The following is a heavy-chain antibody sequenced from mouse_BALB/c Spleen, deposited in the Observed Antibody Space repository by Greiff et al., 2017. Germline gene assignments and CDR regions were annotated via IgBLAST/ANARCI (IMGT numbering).Heavy chain of an antibody. V-gene: IGHV5-6*01. J-gene: IGHJ4*01. Sequence: EVKVVESGGDLVKPGGSLKLSCAASGFTFSSYGMSWVRQTPDKRLEWVATISSGGSYTYYPDSVKGRFTISRDNAKNTLYLQMSSLKSEDTAMYYCARLYGNYDSYAMDYWGQGTSVTVSS. CDR2: ISSGGSYT. CDR3: ARLYGNYDSYAMDY. D-gene: IGHD2-10*02. CDR1: GFTFSSYG.